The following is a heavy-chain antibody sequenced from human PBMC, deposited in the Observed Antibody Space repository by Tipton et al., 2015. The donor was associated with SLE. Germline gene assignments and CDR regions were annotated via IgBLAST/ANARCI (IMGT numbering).Heavy chain of an antibody. CDR3: ATDYSNYGGAFDV. CDR1: GFTFDDYG. J-gene: IGHJ3*01. Sequence: SLRLSCAASGFTFDDYGMSWVRQAPGKGLEWVSGINWNGGSTGYADSMKGRFTISRDNAKNSLFLQMNSLRAEDTALYYCATDYSNYGGAFDVWGQGTMVTVSS. CDR2: INWNGGST. D-gene: IGHD4-11*01. V-gene: IGHV3-20*04.